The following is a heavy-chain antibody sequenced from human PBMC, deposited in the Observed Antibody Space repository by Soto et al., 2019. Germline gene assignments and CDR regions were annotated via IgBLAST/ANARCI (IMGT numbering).Heavy chain of an antibody. CDR1: GFTFSGSA. J-gene: IGHJ4*02. D-gene: IGHD2-2*01. V-gene: IGHV3-73*01. Sequence: GGSLRLSCAASGFTFSGSAMHWVRQASGKGLEWVGRIRSKANSYATAYAASVKGRFTISRDDSKNTAYLQMNSLKTEDTAVYYCTRHDAQLAYWGQGTLVTVPQ. CDR3: TRHDAQLAY. CDR2: IRSKANSYAT.